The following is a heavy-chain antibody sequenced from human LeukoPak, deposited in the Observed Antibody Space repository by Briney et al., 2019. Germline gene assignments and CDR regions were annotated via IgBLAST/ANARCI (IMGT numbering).Heavy chain of an antibody. CDR3: ARGYSSSWNYFDY. CDR2: VFDSGGT. D-gene: IGHD6-13*01. CDR1: GGSISNYW. Sequence: SETLSLTCTVSGGSISNYWWSWIRQPPGKGLEWIGYVFDSGGTNSNPSLKSRVTISVDTSKKQFSLKLSSVTAADTAVYYCARGYSSSWNYFDYWGQGTLVTVSS. J-gene: IGHJ4*02. V-gene: IGHV4-59*01.